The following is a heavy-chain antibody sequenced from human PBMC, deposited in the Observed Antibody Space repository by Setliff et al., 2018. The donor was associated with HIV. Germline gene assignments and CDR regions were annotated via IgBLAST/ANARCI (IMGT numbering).Heavy chain of an antibody. Sequence: SETLSLTCAVYGGSFSGYYWSWIRQPPGKGLEWIGEINHSGSTTYNPSLKSRVTISVDTSKNQFSLKLSSVTAADTAVYYCARRRASSYKGTDYWGQGTLVTVSS. CDR3: ARRRASSYKGTDY. CDR2: INHSGST. CDR1: GGSFSGYY. J-gene: IGHJ4*02. D-gene: IGHD2-15*01. V-gene: IGHV4-34*01.